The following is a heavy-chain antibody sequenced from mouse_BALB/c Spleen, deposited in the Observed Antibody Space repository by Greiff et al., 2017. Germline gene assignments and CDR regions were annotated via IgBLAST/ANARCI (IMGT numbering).Heavy chain of an antibody. CDR3: ARWGYDAAWFAD. CDR1: GYTFTSYT. V-gene: IGHV1-4*02. Sequence: VQLQQSAAELARPGASVKMSCKASGYTFTSYTMHWVKQRPGQGLEWIGYINPSSGYTEYNQKFKDKTTLTADKSSSTAYMQLSSLTSEDSAVYYCARWGYDAAWFADWGQGTLVTVSA. D-gene: IGHD2-14*01. CDR2: INPSSGYT. J-gene: IGHJ3*01.